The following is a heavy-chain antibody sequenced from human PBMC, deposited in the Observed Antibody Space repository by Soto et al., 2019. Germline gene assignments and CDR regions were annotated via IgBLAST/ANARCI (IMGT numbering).Heavy chain of an antibody. Sequence: QLQLQESGPGLVKPSETLSLTCTVSGGSISTTTYYWDWVRQSPGKGLEWIGSVLYTGSTYYNPSLESRLTTSVDAPKNKFSLNLSSVTAADTALYYCARTGVVRRAPNWFAPWGQGTLVTVS. J-gene: IGHJ5*02. CDR1: GGSISTTTYY. D-gene: IGHD3-10*01. CDR3: ARTGVVRRAPNWFAP. CDR2: VLYTGST. V-gene: IGHV4-39*01.